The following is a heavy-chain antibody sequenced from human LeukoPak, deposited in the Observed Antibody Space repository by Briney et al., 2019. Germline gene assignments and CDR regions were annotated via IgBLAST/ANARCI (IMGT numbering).Heavy chain of an antibody. CDR2: IYYSGST. Sequence: SETLSLTCTVSGGSISSSSYYWGWIRQPPGKGMEWIGSIYYSGSTYYNPSLKSRVTISVDTSKNQFSLKLSSVTAADTAVYYCARDGSIVATIGRDYWGQGTLVTVSS. D-gene: IGHD5-12*01. CDR3: ARDGSIVATIGRDY. V-gene: IGHV4-39*07. J-gene: IGHJ4*02. CDR1: GGSISSSSYY.